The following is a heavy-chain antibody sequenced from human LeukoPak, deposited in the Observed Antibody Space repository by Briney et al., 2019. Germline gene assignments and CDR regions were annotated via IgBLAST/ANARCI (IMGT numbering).Heavy chain of an antibody. Sequence: ASVKVSCKASGYTFTSYYMHWVRQAPGQGLEWMGIINPSGGSTSYAQKFQGRVTMTRDTSTSTVYMELSSLRSEDTAVYYCARTVYYDSSGYYYGSDAFDIWGQGTMVTVS. CDR3: ARTVYYDSSGYYYGSDAFDI. CDR1: GYTFTSYY. V-gene: IGHV1-46*01. J-gene: IGHJ3*02. D-gene: IGHD3-22*01. CDR2: INPSGGST.